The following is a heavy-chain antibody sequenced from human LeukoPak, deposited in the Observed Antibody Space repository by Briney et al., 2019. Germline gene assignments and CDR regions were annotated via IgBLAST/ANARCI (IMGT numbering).Heavy chain of an antibody. CDR2: IYSGPST. J-gene: IGHJ4*02. D-gene: IGHD6-13*01. V-gene: IGHV3-66*01. CDR3: ASTPLRTGYSSSWVPPYFDY. CDR1: GFTISSNY. Sequence: SGGSLRLSCAASGFTISSNYMRWVRQARGEGVEGGADIYSGPSTYSAASVKGSFTISRHNSKNTLYLQMNSLRAEDTAVYYCASTPLRTGYSSSWVPPYFDYWGQGTLVTVSS.